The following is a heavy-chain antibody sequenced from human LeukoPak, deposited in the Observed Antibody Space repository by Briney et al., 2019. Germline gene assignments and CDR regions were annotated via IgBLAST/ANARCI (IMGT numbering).Heavy chain of an antibody. CDR2: INPSGGST. CDR3: ARDSDVVVVAASYYFDY. CDR1: GYTFTGYY. Sequence: ASVKVSCKASGYTFTGYYIHWVRQAPGQGLEWMGIINPSGGSTSYAQKFQGRVTMTRDTSTSTVYMELSSLRSEDTAVYYCARDSDVVVVAASYYFDYWGQGTLVTVSS. V-gene: IGHV1-46*01. D-gene: IGHD2-15*01. J-gene: IGHJ4*02.